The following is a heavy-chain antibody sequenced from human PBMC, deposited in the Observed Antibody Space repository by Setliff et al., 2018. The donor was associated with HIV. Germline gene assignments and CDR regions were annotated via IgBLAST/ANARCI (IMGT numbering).Heavy chain of an antibody. CDR1: GFTFSSYG. CDR3: IGGVYHYYRDV. D-gene: IGHD3-16*01. V-gene: IGHV3-33*01. Sequence: GGSLRLSCAASGFTFSSYGMHWVRQAPGKGLEWVAVIWSDGSNKYYADSVKGRFTISRDNSKNTLYLQMNSLRAEDTAVYYCIGGVYHYYRDVWGKGTTVTVSS. J-gene: IGHJ6*03. CDR2: IWSDGSNK.